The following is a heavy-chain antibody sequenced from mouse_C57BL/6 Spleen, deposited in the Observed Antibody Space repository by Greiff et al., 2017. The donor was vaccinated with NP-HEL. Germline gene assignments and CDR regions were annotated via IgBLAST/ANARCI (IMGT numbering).Heavy chain of an antibody. D-gene: IGHD4-1*01. V-gene: IGHV1-64*01. J-gene: IGHJ3*01. Sequence: QVQLKQPGAELVKPGASVKLSCKASGYTFTSYWMHWVKQRPGQGLEWIGMIHPNSGSTNYNEKFKSKATLTVDKSSSTAYMQLSSLTSEDSAVYYCAMGTAWFAYWGQGTLVTVSA. CDR2: IHPNSGST. CDR3: AMGTAWFAY. CDR1: GYTFTSYW.